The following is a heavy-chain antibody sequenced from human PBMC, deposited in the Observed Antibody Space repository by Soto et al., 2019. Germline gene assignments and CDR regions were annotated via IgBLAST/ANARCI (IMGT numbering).Heavy chain of an antibody. CDR3: AREVVALHY. D-gene: IGHD2-15*01. J-gene: IGHJ4*02. CDR2: ISSSGSTI. V-gene: IGHV3-11*01. CDR1: GFTFSDYY. Sequence: QVQLVESGGGLVKPGGSLSLSCAASGFTFSDYYMSWIRQPPGKGLERVSYISSSGSTIYYADSVKCRFTISRDNVKTSVYLQMNSLRADDTAFYYCAREVVALHYWGQGALVTVSS.